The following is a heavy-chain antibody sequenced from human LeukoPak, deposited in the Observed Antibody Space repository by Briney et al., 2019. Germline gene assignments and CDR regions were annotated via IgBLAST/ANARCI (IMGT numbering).Heavy chain of an antibody. CDR2: IYYSGST. J-gene: IGHJ4*02. V-gene: IGHV4-59*04. D-gene: IGHD3-3*01. CDR3: VLTRYYDFWSGYYPFDY. CDR1: GGSISRYY. Sequence: SETLSLTCTVSGGSISRYYWSWIRQSPGKGREGIGCIYYSGSTYYNPSLKSRVTISVDTSKNKFSLKLSSVTAADTAVYYCVLTRYYDFWSGYYPFDYWGQGTLVTVSS.